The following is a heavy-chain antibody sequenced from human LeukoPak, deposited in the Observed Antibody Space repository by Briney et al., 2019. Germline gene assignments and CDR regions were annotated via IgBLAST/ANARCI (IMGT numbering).Heavy chain of an antibody. CDR2: ISGGGGST. CDR1: GFTFSSYG. J-gene: IGHJ4*02. CDR3: AKAEGDGYNSNFDY. D-gene: IGHD5-24*01. V-gene: IGHV3-23*01. Sequence: GGTLRLSCAASGFTFSSYGMSWVRQAPGKGLEWVSAISGGGGSTYYADSVKGRFTISRDNSKNTLYLQMNSLRAEDTAVYYCAKAEGDGYNSNFDYWGQGTLVTVSS.